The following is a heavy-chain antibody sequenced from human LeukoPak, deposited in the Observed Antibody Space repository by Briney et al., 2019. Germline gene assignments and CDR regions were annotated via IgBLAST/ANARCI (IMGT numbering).Heavy chain of an antibody. J-gene: IGHJ3*02. CDR2: ISSSSSYI. D-gene: IGHD2-2*01. CDR1: GFALNSYS. Sequence: PGGSLRLSCAASGFALNSYSLAWVRQAPGKGLEWVSSISSSSSYIYYADSVKGRFTISRDNAKNSLYLQMNSLRAEDTAVYYCAREYCSSTSCPSDAFNIWGQGTMVTVSS. CDR3: AREYCSSTSCPSDAFNI. V-gene: IGHV3-21*01.